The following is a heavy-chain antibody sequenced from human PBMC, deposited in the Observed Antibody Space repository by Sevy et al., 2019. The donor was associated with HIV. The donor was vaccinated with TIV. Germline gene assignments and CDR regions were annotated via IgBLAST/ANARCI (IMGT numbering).Heavy chain of an antibody. CDR3: ARLRATDYYYGMDV. V-gene: IGHV4-39*01. CDR1: GGSISSSSYY. CDR2: IFYSGST. Sequence: SETLSLTCTVSGGSISSSSYYWGWIRQPPGKGLEWIGSIFYSGSTYYNPSLKSRVTISVDTSKNQFSLKLSSVTAADTAVYYCARLRATDYYYGMDVWGQGTTVTVSS. D-gene: IGHD1-26*01. J-gene: IGHJ6*02.